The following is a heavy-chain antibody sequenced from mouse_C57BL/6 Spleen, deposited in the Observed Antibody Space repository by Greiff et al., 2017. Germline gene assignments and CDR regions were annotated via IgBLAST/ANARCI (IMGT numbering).Heavy chain of an antibody. J-gene: IGHJ4*01. CDR2: ISYDGSN. D-gene: IGHD2-4*01. Sequence: VQLKESGPGLVKPSQSLSLTCSVTGYSITSGYYWNWIRQFPGNKLEWMGYISYDGSNNYNPSLKNRISITRDTSKNQFFLKLNSVTTEDTATYYCARGPIYDDYDDYAMDYWGQGTSVTVSS. CDR3: ARGPIYDDYDDYAMDY. CDR1: GYSITSGYY. V-gene: IGHV3-6*01.